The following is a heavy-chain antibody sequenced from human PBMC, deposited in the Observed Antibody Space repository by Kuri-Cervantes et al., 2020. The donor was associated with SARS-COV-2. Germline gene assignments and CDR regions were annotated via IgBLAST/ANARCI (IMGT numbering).Heavy chain of an antibody. CDR2: ISSSSSYS. CDR1: GFTVSSNY. Sequence: GESLKISCAASGFTVSSNYMSWVRQAPGKGLEWVSYISSSSSYSYYADSVKGRFTISRDNAKNSLYLQMNSLRAEDTAVYYCARHYGSGSYSFMHVWGKGTPVTVSS. D-gene: IGHD3-10*01. CDR3: ARHYGSGSYSFMHV. J-gene: IGHJ6*03. V-gene: IGHV3-11*06.